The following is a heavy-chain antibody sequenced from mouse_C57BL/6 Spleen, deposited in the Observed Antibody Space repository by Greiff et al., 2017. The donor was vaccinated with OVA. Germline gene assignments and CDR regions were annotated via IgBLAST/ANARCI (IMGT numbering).Heavy chain of an antibody. CDR1: GYTFTSYW. V-gene: IGHV1-61*01. CDR2: IYPSDSET. Sequence: QVQLQQPGAELVRPGSSVKLSCKASGYTFTSYWMDWVKQRPGQGLEWIGNIYPSDSETHYNQKFKDKATLTVDKSSSTAYMQLSSLTSEDSAVYYCARGQPYYFDYWGQGTTLTVSS. CDR3: ARGQPYYFDY. J-gene: IGHJ2*01. D-gene: IGHD6-1*01.